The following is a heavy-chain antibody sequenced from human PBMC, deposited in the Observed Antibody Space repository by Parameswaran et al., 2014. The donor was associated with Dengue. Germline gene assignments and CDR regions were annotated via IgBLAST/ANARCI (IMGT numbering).Heavy chain of an antibody. CDR3: AKLFGPDTAMPSDY. Sequence: WIRQPPGKGLEWVSAISGSGGSTYYADSVKGRFTISRDNSKNTLYLQMNSLRAEDTAVYYCAKLFGPDTAMPSDYWGQGTLVTVSS. D-gene: IGHD5-18*01. CDR2: ISGSGGST. V-gene: IGHV3-23*01. J-gene: IGHJ4*02.